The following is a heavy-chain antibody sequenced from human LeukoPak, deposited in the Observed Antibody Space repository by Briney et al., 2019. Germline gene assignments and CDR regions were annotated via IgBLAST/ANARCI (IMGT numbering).Heavy chain of an antibody. V-gene: IGHV3-30*04. Sequence: PGRSLRLSCAASGFTFSSYAMHWVRQAPGKGLEWVAVISYDGSNKYCADSVKGRFTISRDNSKNTLYLQMNSLRAEDTAVYYCARESQLKYGSGSSPDYWGQGTLVTVSS. CDR2: ISYDGSNK. J-gene: IGHJ4*02. CDR1: GFTFSSYA. D-gene: IGHD3-10*01. CDR3: ARESQLKYGSGSSPDY.